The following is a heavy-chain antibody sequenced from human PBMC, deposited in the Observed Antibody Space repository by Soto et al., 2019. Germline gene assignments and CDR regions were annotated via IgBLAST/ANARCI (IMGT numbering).Heavy chain of an antibody. CDR2: IYPGDSDT. V-gene: IGHV5-51*01. D-gene: IGHD3-9*01. CDR3: ARHRPDDILTGPLDY. CDR1: GYSFTSYW. Sequence: GESLKISCKGSGYSFTSYWIGWVRQMPGKGLEWMGIIYPGDSDTRYSPSFQGQVTISADKSISTAYLQWSSLKASDTAMYYCARHRPDDILTGPLDYWGQGTLVTVSS. J-gene: IGHJ4*02.